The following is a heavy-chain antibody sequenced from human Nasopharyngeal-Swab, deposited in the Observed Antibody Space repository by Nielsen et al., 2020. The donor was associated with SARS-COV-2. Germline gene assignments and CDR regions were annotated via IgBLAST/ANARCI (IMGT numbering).Heavy chain of an antibody. V-gene: IGHV4-34*01. D-gene: IGHD1-26*01. CDR2: INHSGST. CDR1: GGSFSGYY. CDR3: ARGRVRATSKKNWFDP. Sequence: GSLRLSGAVYGGSFSGYYWSWIRQPPGTGLKWIGEINHSGSTNYNPSLKSRVTISEATSKNQFSLKLSSVTAADTAVYYRARGRVRATSKKNWFDPWGQGTLVTVSS. J-gene: IGHJ5*02.